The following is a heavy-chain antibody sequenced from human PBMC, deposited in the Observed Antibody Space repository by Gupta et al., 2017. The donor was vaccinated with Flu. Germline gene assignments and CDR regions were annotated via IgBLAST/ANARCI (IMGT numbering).Heavy chain of an antibody. J-gene: IGHJ4*02. CDR1: GFTFSSYE. D-gene: IGHD5-18*01. CDR3: ARGDTAMAYYYFDY. Sequence: EVQLVESGGGLVQPGGSLRLSCAASGFTFSSYEMNWVRQAPGKGLEWVSYISSSGSTIYYADSVKGRFTISRDNAKNSLYLQMNSLRAEDTAVYYCARGDTAMAYYYFDYWGQGTLVTVSS. CDR2: ISSSGSTI. V-gene: IGHV3-48*03.